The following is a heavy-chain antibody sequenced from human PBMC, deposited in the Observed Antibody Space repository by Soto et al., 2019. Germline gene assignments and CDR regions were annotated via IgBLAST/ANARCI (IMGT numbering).Heavy chain of an antibody. D-gene: IGHD3-22*01. J-gene: IGHJ4*02. V-gene: IGHV2-5*02. CDR2: IYWDDDK. Sequence: QITLKESGPMLVKPTQTLTLTCTFSGFSLSTSGVGMGWNRQHPGKALEWLALIYWDDDKRYSTSLKGRLTITKDTAKNQVVLTMTNMDPVDTATYYCARDSSGYYGFDYWGQGTLVTVSS. CDR1: GFSLSTSGVG. CDR3: ARDSSGYYGFDY.